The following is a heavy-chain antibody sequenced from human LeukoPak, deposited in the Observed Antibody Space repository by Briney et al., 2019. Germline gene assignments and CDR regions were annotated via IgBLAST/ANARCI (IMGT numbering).Heavy chain of an antibody. V-gene: IGHV7-4-1*02. J-gene: IGHJ4*02. CDR1: GYTFTRYA. Sequence: ASVKVSCKASGYTFTRYAMNWVRQAPGQGLEWMGWINTNTGNPTYAQGFTGRFVFSSDTSVSTAYLQISRLKAADTAVYYCARVDGSYPSQYYFDYWGQGTLVTVSS. CDR3: ARVDGSYPSQYYFDY. D-gene: IGHD3-10*01. CDR2: INTNTGNP.